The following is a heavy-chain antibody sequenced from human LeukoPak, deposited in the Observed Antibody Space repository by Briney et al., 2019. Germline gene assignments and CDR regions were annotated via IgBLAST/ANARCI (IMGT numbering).Heavy chain of an antibody. CDR1: GYSFTSYW. Sequence: GESLKISCKGSGYSFTSYWIGWVRQMPGKGLEWMGIIYPGDPDTRYSPSFQGQVTISADKSISTAYLQWSSLKASDTAMYYCASGSCYEAWAFDIWGQGTMVTVSS. D-gene: IGHD1-26*01. CDR2: IYPGDPDT. J-gene: IGHJ3*02. V-gene: IGHV5-51*01. CDR3: ASGSCYEAWAFDI.